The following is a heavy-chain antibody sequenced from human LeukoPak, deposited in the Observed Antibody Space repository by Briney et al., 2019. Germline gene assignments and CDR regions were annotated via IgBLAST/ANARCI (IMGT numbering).Heavy chain of an antibody. V-gene: IGHV4-4*07. D-gene: IGHD3-10*01. Sequence: KPSETLSLTCTVSGGSISSYYWSWIRQPAGKGLEWIGRIYTSGSTNYNPSLKSRVTVSVDTSKNQFSLKLSSVTAADTAVYYCARDVVLPRDYGSGPHYFDYWGQGTLVTVSS. CDR1: GGSISSYY. CDR3: ARDVVLPRDYGSGPHYFDY. CDR2: IYTSGST. J-gene: IGHJ4*02.